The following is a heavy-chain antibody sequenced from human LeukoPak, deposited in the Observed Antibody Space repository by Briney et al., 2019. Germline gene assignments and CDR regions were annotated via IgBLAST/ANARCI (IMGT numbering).Heavy chain of an antibody. V-gene: IGHV3-30*04. J-gene: IGHJ4*02. CDR3: ARASGGFDY. CDR1: GFTFSSHA. CDR2: ISYDGSNK. D-gene: IGHD3-16*01. Sequence: GGSLRLSCAASGFTFSSHAMHWVRQAPGKGLEWVAVISYDGSNKYYADSVKGRFTISRDNSKNTLYLQMNSLRAEDTAVYYCARASGGFDYWGQGTLVTVSS.